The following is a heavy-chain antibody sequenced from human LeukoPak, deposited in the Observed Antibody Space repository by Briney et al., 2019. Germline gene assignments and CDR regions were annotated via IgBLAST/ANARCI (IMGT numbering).Heavy chain of an antibody. CDR1: GFTFSSYS. V-gene: IGHV3-21*01. CDR2: ISSSSSYI. CDR3: ARDSHVVPAAIANSFDY. J-gene: IGHJ4*02. Sequence: GGSLRLSCAASGFTFSSYSMNWVRQAPGKGLEWVSSISSSSSYIYYADSVKGRFTISRDNAKNSLYLQMNSLRAEDTAVYYCARDSHVVPAAIANSFDYWGQGALVTVSS. D-gene: IGHD2-2*02.